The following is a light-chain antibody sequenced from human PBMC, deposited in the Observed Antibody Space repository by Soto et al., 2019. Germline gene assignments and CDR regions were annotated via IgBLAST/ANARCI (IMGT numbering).Light chain of an antibody. CDR1: SSDVGGYEN. CDR3: SSYTSSSTLG. Sequence: QSALTQPASVSGSPGQSITISFTGTSSDVGGYENVSWYRQHPGKAPKLMIYEVSNRPSGVSDRFSGSKSGNTASLTISGLQGEDEADYYCSSYTSSSTLGFGTGTKVTVL. CDR2: EVS. V-gene: IGLV2-14*01. J-gene: IGLJ1*01.